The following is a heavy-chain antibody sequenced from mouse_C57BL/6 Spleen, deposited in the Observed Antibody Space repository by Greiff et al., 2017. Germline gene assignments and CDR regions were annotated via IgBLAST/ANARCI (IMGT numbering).Heavy chain of an antibody. CDR1: GYTFTDYY. D-gene: IGHD1-1*01. CDR2: INPNNGGT. J-gene: IGHJ4*01. Sequence: VQLQQSGPELVKPGASVKISCKASGYTFTDYYLNWVKQSHGKSLEWIGDINPNNGGTSYNQKFKGKATLTVDKSSSTAYMELRSLTSEDSAVYYCARYYGYAMDYWGQGTSVTVSS. V-gene: IGHV1-26*01. CDR3: ARYYGYAMDY.